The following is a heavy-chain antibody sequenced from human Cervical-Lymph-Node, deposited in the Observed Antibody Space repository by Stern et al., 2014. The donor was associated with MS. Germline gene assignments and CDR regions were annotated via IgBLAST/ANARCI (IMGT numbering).Heavy chain of an antibody. CDR1: WFTVSRDY. CDR2: ITNVGST. V-gene: IGHV3-53*01. Sequence: EDQLVESGGGVIQPGGSLRLSCTASWFTVSRDYMTWVRPALGKGLGWVSLITNVGSTFYTDSVKGRFTISRDDSKNTVYLHMTSLRAEDTAMYYCARDTSSPERSDWWGQGTLVTVSS. CDR3: ARDTSSPERSDW. D-gene: IGHD1-1*01. J-gene: IGHJ4*02.